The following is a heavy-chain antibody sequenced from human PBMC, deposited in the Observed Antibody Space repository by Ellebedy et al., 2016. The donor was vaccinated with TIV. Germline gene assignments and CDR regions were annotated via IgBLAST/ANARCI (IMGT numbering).Heavy chain of an antibody. V-gene: IGHV4-59*01. CDR3: ARKSLSNWSFDL. Sequence: MPSETLSLTCTVSGASINSYWNWIRQPPGRGLAYIGYVYYSGKTNYSPSLKDRVTISLDTSKSQFSLNLNSVTAADTAVYYCARKSLSNWSFDLWGRGTLVTVSS. CDR2: VYYSGKT. CDR1: GASINSY. J-gene: IGHJ2*01.